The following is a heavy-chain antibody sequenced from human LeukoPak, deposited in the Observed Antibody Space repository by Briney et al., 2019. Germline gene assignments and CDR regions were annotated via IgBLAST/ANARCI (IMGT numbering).Heavy chain of an antibody. V-gene: IGHV3-23*01. CDR3: AREAQLRYAPGAFDI. CDR2: IGGSGGST. D-gene: IGHD3-9*01. J-gene: IGHJ3*02. CDR1: GFTFSSYA. Sequence: GGSLRLSCAASGFTFSSYAMSWVRQAPGKGLEWVSAIGGSGGSTYYADSVKGRFTISRDNSKNTLNLQMNSLRAEDTAVYYCAREAQLRYAPGAFDIWGQGTMVTVSS.